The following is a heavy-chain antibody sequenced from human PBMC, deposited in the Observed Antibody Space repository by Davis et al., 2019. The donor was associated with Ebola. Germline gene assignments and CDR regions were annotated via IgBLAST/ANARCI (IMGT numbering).Heavy chain of an antibody. V-gene: IGHV5-51*01. Sequence: GESLKISCEGSGYNFPNYWIAWVRQMPGKGLEWMGIIYPGDFDTRYSPSFQGQVTISADKSINTAYLQWRTLRASDTAMYYCARLWGRDGYNYFDYWGQGTLVTVSS. CDR2: IYPGDFDT. CDR3: ARLWGRDGYNYFDY. D-gene: IGHD5-24*01. CDR1: GYNFPNYW. J-gene: IGHJ4*02.